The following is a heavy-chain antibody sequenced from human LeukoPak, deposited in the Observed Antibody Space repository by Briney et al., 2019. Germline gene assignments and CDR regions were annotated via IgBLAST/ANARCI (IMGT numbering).Heavy chain of an antibody. CDR2: INHSGST. V-gene: IGHV4-34*01. D-gene: IGHD3-10*01. Sequence: SETLSLTXAVYGGSFSGYYWSWIRQPPGKGLEWIGEINHSGSTNYNPSLRSRVTISVDTSKNQFSLKLSSVTAADTAVYYCATLRWHYYIPTAGPWGQGTLVTVSS. J-gene: IGHJ5*02. CDR3: ATLRWHYYIPTAGP. CDR1: GGSFSGYY.